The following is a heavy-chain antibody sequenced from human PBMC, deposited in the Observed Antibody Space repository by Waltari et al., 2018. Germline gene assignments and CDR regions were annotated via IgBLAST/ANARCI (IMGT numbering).Heavy chain of an antibody. Sequence: QVQLQQWGAGLLKPSATLSLTCAAYGGSFGGYYWSWIRTPPGKAMAWIGEINHSGSTNYNPSLKSRVTISVDTSKNQFSLKLSSVTAADTAVYYCARHEADWGSYDSSGYYYYWGQGTLVTVSS. CDR2: INHSGST. J-gene: IGHJ4*02. V-gene: IGHV4-34*01. CDR1: GGSFGGYY. CDR3: ARHEADWGSYDSSGYYYY. D-gene: IGHD3-22*01.